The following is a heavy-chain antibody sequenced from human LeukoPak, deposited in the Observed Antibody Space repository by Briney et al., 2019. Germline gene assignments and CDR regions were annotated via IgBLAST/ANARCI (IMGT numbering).Heavy chain of an antibody. CDR3: ASGSGSYRTPYYYMDV. CDR2: IYSGGST. V-gene: IGHV3-53*01. Sequence: GGSLRLSCAASRFTASSNYMSWVRQAPGKGLERGSVIYSGGSTYYADSVKGRFTISRDNSKNTLYLQMNSLRAEDTAVYYCASGSGSYRTPYYYMDVWGTGTTVTVSS. D-gene: IGHD3-10*01. J-gene: IGHJ6*03. CDR1: RFTASSNY.